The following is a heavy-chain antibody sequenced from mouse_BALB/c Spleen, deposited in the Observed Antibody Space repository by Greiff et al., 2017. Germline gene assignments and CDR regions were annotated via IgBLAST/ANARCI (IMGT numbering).Heavy chain of an antibody. CDR2: IDPANGNT. J-gene: IGHJ2*01. CDR3: TFGSRIDY. Sequence: EVQLQQSGAELVKPGASVKLSCTASGFNIKDTYMHWVKQRPEQGLEWIGRIDPANGNTKYDPKFQGKATITADTSSNTAYLQLSSLTSEDTAVYYCTFGSRIDYWGQGTTLTVSS. D-gene: IGHD1-1*01. V-gene: IGHV14-3*02. CDR1: GFNIKDTY.